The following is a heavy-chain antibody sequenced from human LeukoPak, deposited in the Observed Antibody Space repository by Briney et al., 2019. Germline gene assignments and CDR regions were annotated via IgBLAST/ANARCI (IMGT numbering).Heavy chain of an antibody. CDR3: ANEIRPNDY. D-gene: IGHD4-17*01. CDR1: GLTFSSHA. V-gene: IGHV3-23*01. J-gene: IGHJ4*02. Sequence: GGSLRLSCAASGLTFSSHAMSWVRQAPGRGLEWVSAIDISGGKTYYADSVKGRFTISRDNSKNTVSLQMNSLRPDDTAVYYCANEIRPNDYWGQGTPVTVSS. CDR2: IDISGGKT.